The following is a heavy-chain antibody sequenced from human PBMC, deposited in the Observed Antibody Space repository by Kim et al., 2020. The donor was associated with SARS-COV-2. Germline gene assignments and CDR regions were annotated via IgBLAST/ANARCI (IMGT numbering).Heavy chain of an antibody. Sequence: SETLSLTCTVSGGSISSYYWSWIRQPPGKGLEWIGYIYYSGSTNYNPSLMSRVTISVDTSKNKFSLKLSSVTAADTAVDYCARAMREKYSSSSDAFDIWGQGTMVTVSS. J-gene: IGHJ3*02. V-gene: IGHV4-59*01. CDR2: IYYSGST. CDR1: GGSISSYY. CDR3: ARAMREKYSSSSDAFDI. D-gene: IGHD6-13*01.